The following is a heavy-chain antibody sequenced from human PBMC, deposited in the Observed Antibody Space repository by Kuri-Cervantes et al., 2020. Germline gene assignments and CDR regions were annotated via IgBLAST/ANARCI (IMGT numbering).Heavy chain of an antibody. V-gene: IGHV1-69*04. CDR3: ARGEVVTRLDY. CDR1: GGTFSSYA. J-gene: IGHJ4*02. Sequence: SVKVSCKASGGTFSSYAISWVRQAPGQGLEWMGRIIPILGIANYAQKFQGRVTITADKSTSTAYMELSSLRSEDTAVYYCARGEVVTRLDYWGQGTLVTVSS. D-gene: IGHD4-23*01. CDR2: IIPILGIA.